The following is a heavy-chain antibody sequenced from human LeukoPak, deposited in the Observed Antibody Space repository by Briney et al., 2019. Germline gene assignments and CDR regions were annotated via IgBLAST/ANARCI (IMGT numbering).Heavy chain of an antibody. Sequence: GGSLRLSCAASGFAVNNYAMTWVRQAPGKGLEWVSNINDNGGQRHYADSVKGRFTISRDNSKNTLFLQLDGLRAADTAVYYCAKTQWKVGATDYFDYWGQGILVTVSS. CDR3: AKTQWKVGATDYFDY. V-gene: IGHV3-23*01. CDR1: GFAVNNYA. CDR2: INDNGGQR. D-gene: IGHD1-26*01. J-gene: IGHJ4*02.